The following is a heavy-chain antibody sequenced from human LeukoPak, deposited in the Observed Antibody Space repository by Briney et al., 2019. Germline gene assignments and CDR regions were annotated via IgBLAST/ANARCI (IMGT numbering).Heavy chain of an antibody. D-gene: IGHD6-19*01. CDR1: GYTFTGYY. CDR3: ARFSSGWKGY. CDR2: INPNSGGT. Sequence: ASVKVSCKASGYTFTGYYMHWVRQARGQGLELMGRINPNSGGTNYAQKFQGRVTMTRDTSISTAYMELSRLRSDDTAVYYCARFSSGWKGYWGQGTLVTVSS. J-gene: IGHJ4*02. V-gene: IGHV1-2*06.